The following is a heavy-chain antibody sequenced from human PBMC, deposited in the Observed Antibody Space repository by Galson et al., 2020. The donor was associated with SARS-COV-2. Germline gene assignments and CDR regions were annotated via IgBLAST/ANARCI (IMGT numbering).Heavy chain of an antibody. V-gene: IGHV1-8*01. J-gene: IGHJ6*03. CDR3: ARGGLSITIFCYNDYRDV. CDR1: GYTFTRYD. Sequence: ASVKVSCKASGYTFTRYDSNWVRQATRQGREWMGWMNPNSDNTGYAQKFQRRVTMTRITSISTAYMGLSSLRSEDTAVYYCARGGLSITIFCYNDYRDVWGKGTTVTVSS. D-gene: IGHD3-3*01. CDR2: MNPNSDNT.